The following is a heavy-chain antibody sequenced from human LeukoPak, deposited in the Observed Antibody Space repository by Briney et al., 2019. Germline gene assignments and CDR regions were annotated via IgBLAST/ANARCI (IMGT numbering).Heavy chain of an antibody. Sequence: PSETLSLTCTVSGGSISSGGYYWSWIRQHPGKGLEWIGYIYYSGSTYYNPSLKSRVTISVDTSKNQFSLKLSSVTAADTAVYYCARALVVITTRAFDIWGQGTMVTVS. D-gene: IGHD3-22*01. CDR2: IYYSGST. V-gene: IGHV4-31*03. CDR3: ARALVVITTRAFDI. CDR1: GGSISSGGYY. J-gene: IGHJ3*02.